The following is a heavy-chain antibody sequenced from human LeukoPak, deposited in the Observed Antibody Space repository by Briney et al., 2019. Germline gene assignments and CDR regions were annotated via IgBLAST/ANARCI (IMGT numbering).Heavy chain of an antibody. D-gene: IGHD6-19*01. J-gene: IGHJ4*02. CDR2: ISYDGSNK. CDR1: GFTFSSYG. CDR3: AKDRGERWLVTSFDY. V-gene: IGHV3-30*18. Sequence: GRSLRLSCAASGFTFSSYGIHWVRQAPGKGLEWVAVISYDGSNKYYVDSVKGRFTISRDNSKNTLYLQMNSLRDEDTAVYYCAKDRGERWLVTSFDYRGQGTLVTVSS.